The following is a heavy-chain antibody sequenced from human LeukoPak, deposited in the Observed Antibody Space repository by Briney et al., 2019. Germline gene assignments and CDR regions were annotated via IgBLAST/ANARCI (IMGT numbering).Heavy chain of an antibody. D-gene: IGHD2-2*02. CDR2: IRYDGSNK. CDR1: GFTFSSYG. J-gene: IGHJ4*02. CDR3: AKDMQYCSSTSCYRALGY. Sequence: GGSLRLSCAASGFTFSSYGMHWVRQAPGKGLEWVAFIRYDGSNKYYADSVKGRFTISRDNSKNTLYLQMNSLRAEDTAVYYCAKDMQYCSSTSCYRALGYWGQGTLVTVSS. V-gene: IGHV3-30*02.